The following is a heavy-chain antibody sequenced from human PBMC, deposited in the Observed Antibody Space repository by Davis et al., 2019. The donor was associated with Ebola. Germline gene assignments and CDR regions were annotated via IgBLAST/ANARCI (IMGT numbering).Heavy chain of an antibody. CDR2: ISGSGGST. V-gene: IGHV3-23*01. Sequence: GGSLRLSCAASGFTFSSYAMSWVRQAPGKGLEWVSTISGSGGSTYYADSVKGRFTISRDNSKNTLYLQMDGLRVDDTAIYYCASGLDYWGQGSLVTVSS. CDR3: ASGLDY. D-gene: IGHD5-12*01. CDR1: GFTFSSYA. J-gene: IGHJ4*02.